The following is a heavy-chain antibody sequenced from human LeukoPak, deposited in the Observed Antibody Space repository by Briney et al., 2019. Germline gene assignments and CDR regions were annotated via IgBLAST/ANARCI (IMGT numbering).Heavy chain of an antibody. CDR1: GGSISSGSYY. Sequence: SETLSLTCTVSGGSISSGSYYWSWIRQPAGTGLEWLGRIYTSGSTNYNPSLRSRVTISVDTSKNQFSLKLSSVTAADTAVYYCARVADYYDSSGPDYWGQGTLVTVSS. J-gene: IGHJ4*02. CDR3: ARVADYYDSSGPDY. D-gene: IGHD3-22*01. V-gene: IGHV4-61*02. CDR2: IYTSGST.